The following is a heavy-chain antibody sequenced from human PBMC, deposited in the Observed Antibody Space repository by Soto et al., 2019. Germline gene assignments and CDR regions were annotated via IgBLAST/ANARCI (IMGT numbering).Heavy chain of an antibody. D-gene: IGHD6-13*01. CDR2: ISYDGSNK. V-gene: IGHV3-30*18. CDR1: GFTFSSYG. Sequence: QVQLVESGGGVVQPGRSLRLSCAASGFTFSSYGMHWVRQAPGKGLEWVAVISYDGSNKYYADSVKGRFTISRDNSKNTLYLQMNRLRAEDTAVYYCAKDHGIAAAGRLIDYWGQGTLVTVSS. J-gene: IGHJ4*02. CDR3: AKDHGIAAAGRLIDY.